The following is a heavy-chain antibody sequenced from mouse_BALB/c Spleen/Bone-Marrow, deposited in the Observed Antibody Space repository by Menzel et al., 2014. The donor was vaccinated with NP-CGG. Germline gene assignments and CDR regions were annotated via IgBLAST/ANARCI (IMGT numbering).Heavy chain of an antibody. V-gene: IGHV1S81*02. J-gene: IGHJ1*01. CDR3: TRSGYWYFDV. CDR1: GYTFTSYW. D-gene: IGHD3-1*01. Sequence: VQLQQSGAELVKPGASVKLSCKASGYTFTSYWMHWVKQRPGQGLEWIGEINPSNGRTNYVEKFKSKATLSGDKSSSTVYMQLSSLTSEDSAVYYCTRSGYWYFDVGGAGTTVTVSA. CDR2: INPSNGRT.